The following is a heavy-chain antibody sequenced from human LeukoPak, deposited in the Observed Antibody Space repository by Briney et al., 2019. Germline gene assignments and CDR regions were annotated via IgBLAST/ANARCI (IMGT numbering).Heavy chain of an antibody. CDR3: ARNTDPWYCSGGSCFGY. D-gene: IGHD2-15*01. Sequence: SETLSLTCAVYGGSFSGYYWSWIRQPPGKGLEWIGEINHSGSTNYNPSLKSRVTISVDTSKNQFSLKLSSVTAADTAVYYCARNTDPWYCSGGSCFGYWGQGTLVTVSS. J-gene: IGHJ4*02. CDR1: GGSFSGYY. CDR2: INHSGST. V-gene: IGHV4-34*01.